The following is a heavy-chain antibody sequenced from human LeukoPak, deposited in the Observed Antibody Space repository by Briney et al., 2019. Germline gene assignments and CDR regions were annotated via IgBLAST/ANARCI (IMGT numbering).Heavy chain of an antibody. CDR3: ARDPPLVSGPVHYYYYMDV. CDR1: GFTFSDNY. CDR2: ISSSGNTT. Sequence: GGSLRLSCAASGFTFSDNYMSWIRQAPGKGLEWVSYISSSGNTTYNADSVKGRFSVTRDNAKNSLYLQMNSLRAEDTAVYYCARDPPLVSGPVHYYYYMDVWGKGTTVTVSS. V-gene: IGHV3-11*04. J-gene: IGHJ6*03. D-gene: IGHD5/OR15-5a*01.